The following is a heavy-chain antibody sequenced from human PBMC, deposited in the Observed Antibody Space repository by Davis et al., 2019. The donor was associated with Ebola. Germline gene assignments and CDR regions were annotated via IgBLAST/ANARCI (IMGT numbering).Heavy chain of an antibody. Sequence: PGGSLRLSCAASGFTFSGSAMHWVSQASGKGLEWVGRIRSKANSYATAYAASVKGRFTISRDDSKNTAYLQMNSLKTEDTAVYYCTHTDSIAAQDYWGQGTLVTVSS. D-gene: IGHD6-6*01. J-gene: IGHJ4*02. CDR2: IRSKANSYAT. V-gene: IGHV3-73*01. CDR3: THTDSIAAQDY. CDR1: GFTFSGSA.